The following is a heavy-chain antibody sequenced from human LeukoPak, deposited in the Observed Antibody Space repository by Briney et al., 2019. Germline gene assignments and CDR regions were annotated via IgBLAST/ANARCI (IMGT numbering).Heavy chain of an antibody. D-gene: IGHD4-11*01. CDR3: ARDLTTRYYYSAMDV. CDR2: ISSDVSNR. V-gene: IGHV3-30*04. J-gene: IGHJ6*02. Sequence: PGGSLRLSCAASGFTFSIYSMRWVRQAPGKGLEWVALISSDVSNRYYPDSVQGRFTISRDNSKNTLYLQMNSLRVEDTAVYYCARDLTTRYYYSAMDVWGQGTTVTVSS. CDR1: GFTFSIYS.